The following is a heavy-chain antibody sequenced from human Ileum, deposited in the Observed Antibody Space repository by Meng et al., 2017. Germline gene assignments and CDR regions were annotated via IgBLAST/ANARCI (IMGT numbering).Heavy chain of an antibody. V-gene: IGHV3-15*01. D-gene: IGHD3-10*01. Sequence: GGSLRLSCAASGLKFSEARMTWVRQAPGKGLEYVGRINTTADGATTEHAAPVRGRFTSARDDSASLVDLHMNSLKTEDIAVYYCLWFGEVFGRGTVSWGQGTLVTVSS. CDR3: LWFGEVFGRGTVS. CDR1: GLKFSEAR. CDR2: INTTADGATT. J-gene: IGHJ5*02.